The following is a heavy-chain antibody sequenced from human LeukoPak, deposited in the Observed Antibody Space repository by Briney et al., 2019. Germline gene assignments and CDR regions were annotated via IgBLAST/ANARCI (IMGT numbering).Heavy chain of an antibody. CDR1: GYTFTSYD. J-gene: IGHJ4*02. CDR3: ARDIVGANYFDY. D-gene: IGHD1-26*01. CDR2: MNPNSGNT. Sequence: ASVKVSCKASGYTFTSYDINWVRQATGQGLEWMGWMNPNSGNTGYAQKFQGRVTMTRNTSISTAYMELSSLRSEDTAVYYCARDIVGANYFDYWGQGTLVTVSS. V-gene: IGHV1-8*01.